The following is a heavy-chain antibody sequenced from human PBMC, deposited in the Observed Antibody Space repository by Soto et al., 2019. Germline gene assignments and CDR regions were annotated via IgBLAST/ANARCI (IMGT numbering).Heavy chain of an antibody. J-gene: IGHJ4*02. V-gene: IGHV4-59*01. CDR1: GGSISGYY. CDR2: IYYSGST. Sequence: PSETLSLTCTVSGGSISGYYWSWIRQPPGKGLEWIGYIYYSGSTNYNPSLKSRVTISVDTSKNQFSLKVNSVTAADTAVYYCARVNCTTTSCPWAIDYWGQGTLVTVSS. CDR3: ARVNCTTTSCPWAIDY. D-gene: IGHD2-2*01.